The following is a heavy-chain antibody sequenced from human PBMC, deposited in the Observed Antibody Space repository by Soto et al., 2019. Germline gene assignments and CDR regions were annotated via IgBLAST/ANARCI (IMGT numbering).Heavy chain of an antibody. J-gene: IGHJ4*01. D-gene: IGHD2-21*02. Sequence: WGTLSLTCSVSGGSIKNTNYHWGWIRQPPGKGLEWIGTLYYRGATDYNPSPKTRVTISVDTSKNQLSLNLSSVTAADTAVYYCFGVMAATLDYWGQGTLVTVSS. V-gene: IGHV4-39*01. CDR1: GGSIKNTNYH. CDR2: LYYRGAT. CDR3: FGVMAATLDY.